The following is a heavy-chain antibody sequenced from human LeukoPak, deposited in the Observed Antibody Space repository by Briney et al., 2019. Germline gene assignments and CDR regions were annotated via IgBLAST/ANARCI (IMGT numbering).Heavy chain of an antibody. J-gene: IGHJ4*02. CDR3: ARGSVYYGFWSGYYSY. Sequence: SETLSLTCTVSGGSISSYYWSWIRQPPGKGLEWIGYIYYSGSTNYNPSLKSRVTISVDTSKNQFSLKLSSVTAADTAVYYCARGSVYYGFWSGYYSYWGQGTLVTVSS. D-gene: IGHD3-3*01. CDR2: IYYSGST. V-gene: IGHV4-59*12. CDR1: GGSISSYY.